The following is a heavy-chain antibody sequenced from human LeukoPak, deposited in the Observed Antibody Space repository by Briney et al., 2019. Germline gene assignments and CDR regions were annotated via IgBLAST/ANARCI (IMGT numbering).Heavy chain of an antibody. CDR1: GGSISSYY. V-gene: IGHV4-59*08. CDR2: ISYSGDT. D-gene: IGHD3-9*01. J-gene: IGHJ6*02. Sequence: SETLSLTCTVSGGSISSYYWSWIRQPPGKGLEWIGYISYSGDTNYNPSLKSRVSISVDTSKNQFSLKLSSVTAADTAVYYCARLFDKYYGLDVWGQGTTVTVSS. CDR3: ARLFDKYYGLDV.